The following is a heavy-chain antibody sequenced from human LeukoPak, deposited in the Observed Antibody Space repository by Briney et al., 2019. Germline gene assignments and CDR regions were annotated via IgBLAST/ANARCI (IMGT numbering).Heavy chain of an antibody. Sequence: GGSLRLSCAASGFALRTYTMTWVRQAPGKGLEWVSSISSSSSYIYYADSLKGRFTISRDNAKNSLYLQMNSLRAEDTAVYYCARDRGYCSGGSCYYYGMDVWGQGTTVTVSS. D-gene: IGHD2-15*01. J-gene: IGHJ6*02. CDR1: GFALRTYT. CDR2: ISSSSSYI. CDR3: ARDRGYCSGGSCYYYGMDV. V-gene: IGHV3-21*01.